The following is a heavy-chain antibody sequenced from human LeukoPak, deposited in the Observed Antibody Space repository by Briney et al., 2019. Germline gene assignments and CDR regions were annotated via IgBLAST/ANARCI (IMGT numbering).Heavy chain of an antibody. J-gene: IGHJ4*02. CDR3: SRHAKTYYGSGSYSTNFDY. Sequence: EPLSLTCTVSGGSISSYYWSWIRQPPGKGLEWIGYSYYSGSTNYNPSLKSRVTISVDTSKNQFSLKLSSVTAADTAVYYCSRHAKTYYGSGSYSTNFDYWGQGTLVTVSS. D-gene: IGHD3-10*01. CDR2: SYYSGST. V-gene: IGHV4-59*08. CDR1: GGSISSYY.